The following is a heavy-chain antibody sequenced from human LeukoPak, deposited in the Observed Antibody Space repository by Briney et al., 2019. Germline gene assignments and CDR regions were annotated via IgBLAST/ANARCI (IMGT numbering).Heavy chain of an antibody. Sequence: GGSLRLSCAASGFTFSSYAMHWVRKAPGKGLEWVAVISYDGSNKYYADSVKGRFTISRDNSKNTLYLQMNSLRAEDTAVYYCARDAARYYYYYMDVWGKGTTVTVSS. V-gene: IGHV3-30*04. CDR1: GFTFSSYA. J-gene: IGHJ6*03. CDR3: ARDAARYYYYYMDV. D-gene: IGHD6-25*01. CDR2: ISYDGSNK.